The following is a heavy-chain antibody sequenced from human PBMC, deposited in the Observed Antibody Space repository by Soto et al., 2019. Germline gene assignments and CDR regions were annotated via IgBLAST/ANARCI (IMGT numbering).Heavy chain of an antibody. CDR2: IYHSGST. V-gene: IGHV4-30-2*01. Sequence: QLQLQESGSGLVKPSQTLSLTCAVSGGSIRSGGYSWSWIRQPPGKGLEWIGYIYHSGSTYYNPSLKSRVTISVDRSKNQFSLKLSSVTAADTAVYYCAREAAAGKPHQGYGMDVWGQGTTVTVSS. D-gene: IGHD6-13*01. J-gene: IGHJ6*02. CDR3: AREAAAGKPHQGYGMDV. CDR1: GGSIRSGGYS.